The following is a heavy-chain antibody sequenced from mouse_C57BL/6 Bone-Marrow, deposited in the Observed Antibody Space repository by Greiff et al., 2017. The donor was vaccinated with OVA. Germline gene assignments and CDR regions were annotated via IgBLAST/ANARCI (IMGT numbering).Heavy chain of an antibody. CDR3: ARYGGSGYWYFDV. CDR1: GLTFTEDY. D-gene: IGHD1-1*01. CDR2: IRNKANGYTR. Sequence: SLSCAASGLTFTEDYMSRARESPWKALEWLGFIRNKANGYTREYRASVKGRCNIFRGNSKSILYLQMNALRAEDSATYYGARYGGSGYWYFDVWGTGTTVTVSS. V-gene: IGHV7-3*01. J-gene: IGHJ1*03.